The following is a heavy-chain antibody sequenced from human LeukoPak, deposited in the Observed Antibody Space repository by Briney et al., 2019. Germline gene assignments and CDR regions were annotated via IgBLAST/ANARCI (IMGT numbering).Heavy chain of an antibody. J-gene: IGHJ4*02. CDR1: GYTFTGYY. CDR2: INPNSGGT. CDR3: ARQLWFGEGGDYFDY. Sequence: ASVKVSCKASGYTFTGYYTHWVRQAPGQGLEWMGWINPNSGGTNYAQKLQGRVTMTTDTSTSTAYMELRSLRSDDTAVYYCARQLWFGEGGDYFDYWGQGTLVTVSS. D-gene: IGHD3-10*01. V-gene: IGHV1-2*02.